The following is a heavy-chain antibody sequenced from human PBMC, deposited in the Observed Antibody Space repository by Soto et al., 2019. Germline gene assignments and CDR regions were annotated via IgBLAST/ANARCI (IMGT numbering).Heavy chain of an antibody. CDR3: THRGDYYGRLDS. CDR1: GFSFSAAW. J-gene: IGHJ4*02. V-gene: IGHV3-15*07. Sequence: EEHLVESGGGLVKPGGSLRLSCAASGFSFSAAWMKWVRQAPGKGLEWVGRIKSKAGGGTADYAAPVKGRFTILRDDSKNTLYLRMTSLKTAASGVCYCTHRGDYYGRLDSWGQGTLVTVSS. CDR2: IKSKAGGGTA. D-gene: IGHD3-10*01.